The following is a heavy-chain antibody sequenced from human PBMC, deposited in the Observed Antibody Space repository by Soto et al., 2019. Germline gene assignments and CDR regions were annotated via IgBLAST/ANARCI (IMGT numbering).Heavy chain of an antibody. CDR2: IIPILGIA. CDR3: ARVRTTYDAFDI. CDR1: GCTFISYT. V-gene: IGHV1-69*02. D-gene: IGHD4-17*01. Sequence: SVKVSCKASGCTFISYTISLVRQAPGQGLEWMGRIIPILGIANYAQKFQGRVTITADKSTGTAYMELSSLRSEDTAVYYCARVRTTYDAFDIWGQGTMVTVS. J-gene: IGHJ3*02.